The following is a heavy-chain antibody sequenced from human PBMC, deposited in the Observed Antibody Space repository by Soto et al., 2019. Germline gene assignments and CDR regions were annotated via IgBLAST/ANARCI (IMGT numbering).Heavy chain of an antibody. J-gene: IGHJ4*02. CDR2: IYYSGST. CDR3: ARLRGRAMVDY. CDR1: GGSISSSRYY. Sequence: QLQLQESGPGLVKPSETLSLTCTVSGGSISSSRYYWGWIRQPPGKGLEWIGSIYYSGSTYYNPSLKSRVTISVDTSKNQVSLKRSSVTAADTAVYYFARLRGRAMVDYWGQGTLVTVSS. D-gene: IGHD5-18*01. V-gene: IGHV4-39*01.